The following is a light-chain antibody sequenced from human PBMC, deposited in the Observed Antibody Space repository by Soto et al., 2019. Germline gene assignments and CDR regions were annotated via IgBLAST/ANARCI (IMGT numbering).Light chain of an antibody. CDR2: IAS. V-gene: IGKV1-33*01. CDR3: QQYDSVQYT. CDR1: QDITKS. J-gene: IGKJ2*01. Sequence: DIQMTQSPSSVSASVGDRVTITCQATQDITKSLNWYQQKPGKAPKLLIYIASNLERGVPSRFSGSGSGTRFSLTISSLQPEDFATYFCQQYDSVQYTFGQGTTVDIK.